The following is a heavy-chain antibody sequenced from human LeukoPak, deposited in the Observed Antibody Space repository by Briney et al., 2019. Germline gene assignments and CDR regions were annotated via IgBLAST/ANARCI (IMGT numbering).Heavy chain of an antibody. J-gene: IGHJ4*02. CDR1: GFTFSSYA. V-gene: IGHV3-23*01. CDR3: AKWSVAGPRYFDY. CDR2: ISGSGGST. D-gene: IGHD6-19*01. Sequence: GGSLRLSCAASGFTFSSYAMSWVRQAPGKGLEWVSAISGSGGSTYYADSVKGRFTISRDNSKNTLYLQMNGLRAEDTAVYYCAKWSVAGPRYFDYWGQGTLVTVSS.